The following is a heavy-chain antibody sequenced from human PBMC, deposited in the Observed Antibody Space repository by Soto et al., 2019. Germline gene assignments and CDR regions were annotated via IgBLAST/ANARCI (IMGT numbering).Heavy chain of an antibody. CDR1: GFTFSSYD. Sequence: EVQLAESGGGMVQPGGSLRLSCVASGFTFSSYDMHWVRQAPGKGLEYVSSISSNGGTTYYGNSVKGRFTISRDNSKNTLYLQMGSLRAEDMAVYYCVRRVSGNYDHWGQGTLVTVPS. CDR3: VRRVSGNYDH. CDR2: ISSNGGTT. V-gene: IGHV3-64*01. D-gene: IGHD1-7*01. J-gene: IGHJ5*02.